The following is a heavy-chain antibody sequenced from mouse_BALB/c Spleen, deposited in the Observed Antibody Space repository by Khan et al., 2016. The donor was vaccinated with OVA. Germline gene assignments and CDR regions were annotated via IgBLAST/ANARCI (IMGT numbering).Heavy chain of an antibody. D-gene: IGHD2-14*01. CDR2: INPSTGYT. J-gene: IGHJ3*01. Sequence: QVQLQQSGAELARPGASVKMSCKASGYTFTSYTIHWIKKRPGQGLEWIGYINPSTGYTNYNQKFKDKATLTTDKSSTTAYLQLSSLPSDDSAVLDCVRDGAYHRNDGWFAYWGQGTLVTVAA. CDR1: GYTFTSYT. V-gene: IGHV1-4*01. CDR3: VRDGAYHRNDGWFAY.